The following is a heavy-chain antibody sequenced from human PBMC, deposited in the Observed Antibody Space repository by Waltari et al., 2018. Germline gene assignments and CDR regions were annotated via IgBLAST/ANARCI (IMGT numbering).Heavy chain of an antibody. CDR3: ARDYGGNSSFDY. Sequence: EVQLVESGGGLGKPGGARRRPWAASGFTFSSNSMNGVRQAPGNGMEWVSSISSSSSYIYYADSVKGRFTISRDNAKNSLYLQMNSLRAEDTAVYYCARDYGGNSSFDYWGQGTLVTVSS. D-gene: IGHD2-21*02. J-gene: IGHJ4*02. V-gene: IGHV3-21*01. CDR1: GFTFSSNS. CDR2: ISSSSSYI.